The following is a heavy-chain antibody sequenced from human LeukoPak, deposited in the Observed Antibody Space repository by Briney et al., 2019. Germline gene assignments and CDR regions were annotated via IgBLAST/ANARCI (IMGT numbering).Heavy chain of an antibody. CDR1: GFTFSTFW. V-gene: IGHV3-7*05. CDR2: IKQDGSET. CDR3: VRGGWWYEY. D-gene: IGHD2-15*01. J-gene: IGHJ4*02. Sequence: GGSLRLSCAASGFTFSTFWMRWVRQAPGRGLEWMASIKQDGSETFYVDSVKGRFTISRDNAKYSLYLHMNSLGAEDTAVYYCVRGGWWYEYWGQGTLVTVSS.